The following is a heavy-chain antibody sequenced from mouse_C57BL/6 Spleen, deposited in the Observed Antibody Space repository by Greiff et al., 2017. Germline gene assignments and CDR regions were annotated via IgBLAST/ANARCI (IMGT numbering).Heavy chain of an antibody. CDR1: GYTFTDYN. CDR3: ARDYYGREGGFAY. CDR2: INPNNGGT. V-gene: IGHV1-18*01. Sequence: VQLQQSGPELVKPGASVKIPCKASGYTFTDYNMDWVKQSHGKSLEWIGDINPNNGGTIYNQKFKGKATLTVDKSSSTAYMELRSLTSEDTAVYYCARDYYGREGGFAYWGQGTLVTVSA. D-gene: IGHD1-1*01. J-gene: IGHJ3*01.